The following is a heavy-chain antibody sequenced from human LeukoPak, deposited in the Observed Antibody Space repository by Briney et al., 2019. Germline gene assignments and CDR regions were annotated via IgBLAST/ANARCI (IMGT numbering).Heavy chain of an antibody. CDR2: INWNGGST. V-gene: IGHV3-20*04. CDR1: GSTFDDYG. Sequence: GGSLRLSCAASGSTFDDYGMSWVRQVPGKGLEWVSGINWNGGSTGYADSVKGRFTISRDNAKNSMYLQMNSLRAEDTALYYCAREGSSGWFYYLDYWGQGTLVTVSS. D-gene: IGHD6-19*01. CDR3: AREGSSGWFYYLDY. J-gene: IGHJ4*02.